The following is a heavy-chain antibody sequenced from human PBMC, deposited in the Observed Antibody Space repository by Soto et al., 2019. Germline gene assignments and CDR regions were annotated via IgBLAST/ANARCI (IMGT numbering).Heavy chain of an antibody. D-gene: IGHD1-26*01. CDR2: LYKGGGT. Sequence: EGSLRPSGAASGLTANNHYMRWVRQGPGQSLEWVSVLYKGGGTFYADSVKGRFTISRDNSKNTVFLQMNSMRAEDTAVYYCASTRDSGTSYYFDYWGQGTLVTVSS. J-gene: IGHJ4*02. CDR3: ASTRDSGTSYYFDY. V-gene: IGHV3-53*01. CDR1: GLTANNHY.